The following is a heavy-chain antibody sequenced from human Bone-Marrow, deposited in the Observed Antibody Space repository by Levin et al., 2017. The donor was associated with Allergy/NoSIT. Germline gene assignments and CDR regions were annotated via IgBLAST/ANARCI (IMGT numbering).Heavy chain of an antibody. CDR2: VANSRTGT. CDR3: VREKGVLVIEMEDCYFDL. Sequence: LSLTCEASGFSINSRAMSWVRQAPGGGLEWVASVANSRTGTYYADSVRGRFTISRDSATNTLYLQMNSLRPEDAAIYYCVREKGVLVIEMEDCYFDLWGRGALVTVSS. CDR1: GFSINSRA. D-gene: IGHD3-16*02. V-gene: IGHV3-23*01. J-gene: IGHJ2*01.